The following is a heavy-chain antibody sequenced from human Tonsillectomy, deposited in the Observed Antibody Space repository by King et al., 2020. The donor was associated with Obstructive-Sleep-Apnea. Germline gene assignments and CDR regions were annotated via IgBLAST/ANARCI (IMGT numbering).Heavy chain of an antibody. V-gene: IGHV3-30*04. Sequence: VQLVESGGGVVQPGRSLRLSCAASGFTFSSYAMHWVRQAPGKGLEWVAVISYDGTNKYYADSVKGRFTISRDNSKNTLYLQMNSLRAEDTAVYYCARDSEWELLFVYYYYYGMDVWGQGTTVTVSS. CDR3: ARDSEWELLFVYYYYYGMDV. J-gene: IGHJ6*02. D-gene: IGHD1-26*01. CDR2: ISYDGTNK. CDR1: GFTFSSYA.